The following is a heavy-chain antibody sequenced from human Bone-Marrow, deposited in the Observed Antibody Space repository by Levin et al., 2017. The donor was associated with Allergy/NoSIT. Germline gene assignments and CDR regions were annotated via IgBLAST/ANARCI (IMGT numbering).Heavy chain of an antibody. D-gene: IGHD3-10*01. V-gene: IGHV1-24*01. J-gene: IGHJ4*02. Sequence: GESLKISCKVSGYTLTEFSMHWVRQAPGKGLEWLGGFDPEDGATIYSQKFQGRVTMTEDTSTDIAYMQLSSLKSEDTAVYFCAAGRGVIAYWGQGTLVTVSS. CDR3: AAGRGVIAY. CDR2: FDPEDGAT. CDR1: GYTLTEFS.